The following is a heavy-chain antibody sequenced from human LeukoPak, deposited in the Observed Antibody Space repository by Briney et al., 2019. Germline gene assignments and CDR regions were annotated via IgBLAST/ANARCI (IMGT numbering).Heavy chain of an antibody. CDR2: INPNSGGT. V-gene: IGHV1-2*02. D-gene: IGHD3-3*01. Sequence: ASVKVSCKASGYTFTGYYMHWVRQAPGQGLEWTGWINPNSGGTNYAQKFQGRVTMTRDTSISTAYMELSRLRSDDTAVYYCARAGTYYDFWSGSIRDAFDIWGQGTMVTVSS. CDR3: ARAGTYYDFWSGSIRDAFDI. CDR1: GYTFTGYY. J-gene: IGHJ3*02.